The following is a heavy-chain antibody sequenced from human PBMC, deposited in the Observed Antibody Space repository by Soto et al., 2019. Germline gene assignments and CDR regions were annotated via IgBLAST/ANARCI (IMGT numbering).Heavy chain of an antibody. V-gene: IGHV3-23*01. Sequence: EVQLLESGGGLVQPGGSLRLSCAASGFTFSSYAMSWVRQAPGKGLEWVSAISGSGGSTYYADSVKGRFTISRDNSKDTLYLQMNSLRAEDMAVYYGAKDRDYGDQVPVYWGQGTLVTVSS. J-gene: IGHJ4*02. D-gene: IGHD4-17*01. CDR1: GFTFSSYA. CDR2: ISGSGGST. CDR3: AKDRDYGDQVPVY.